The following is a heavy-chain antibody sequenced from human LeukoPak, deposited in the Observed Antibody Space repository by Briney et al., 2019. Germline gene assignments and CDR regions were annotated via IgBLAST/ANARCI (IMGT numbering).Heavy chain of an antibody. V-gene: IGHV3-48*03. D-gene: IGHD6-19*01. J-gene: IGHJ4*02. CDR2: ISSSGSTI. Sequence: GGSLRLSCAASGFIFSSYEMNWVRQAPGKGLEWVSYISSSGSTIYYADSVKGRFTMSRDNAKNSLYLQMNSLRDEDTAVYYCARDVGRSGWSYSFDYWGQGTLVTVSS. CDR3: ARDVGRSGWSYSFDY. CDR1: GFIFSSYE.